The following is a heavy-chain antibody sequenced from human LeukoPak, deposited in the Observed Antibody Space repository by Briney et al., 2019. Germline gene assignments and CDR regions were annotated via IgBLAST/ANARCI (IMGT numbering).Heavy chain of an antibody. CDR2: INPNSGGT. D-gene: IGHD6-19*01. J-gene: IGHJ4*02. Sequence: ASVKVSCKASGYKFTDYYIHWVRQAPGQGLEWMGWINPNSGGTNYAQKFQGRVTMTRDTSISTAYMELSRLRSDDTAVYYCARDLAGAEWLVVTGYWYWGQGTLVTVSS. V-gene: IGHV1-2*02. CDR1: GYKFTDYY. CDR3: ARDLAGAEWLVVTGYWY.